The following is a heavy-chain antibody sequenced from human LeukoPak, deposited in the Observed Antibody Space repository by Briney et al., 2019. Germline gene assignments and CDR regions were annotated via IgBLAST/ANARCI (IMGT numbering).Heavy chain of an antibody. CDR3: ARERGAITMVRGVDFDY. J-gene: IGHJ4*02. CDR2: IYTSGST. CDR1: GGSISSGSYY. V-gene: IGHV4-61*02. Sequence: SETLSLTCTISGGSISSGSYYWSWIRQPAGKGLEWIGRIYTSGSTNYNPSLKSRVTISVDTSKNQFSLKLSSVTAADTAVYYCARERGAITMVRGVDFDYWGQGTLVTVSS. D-gene: IGHD3-10*01.